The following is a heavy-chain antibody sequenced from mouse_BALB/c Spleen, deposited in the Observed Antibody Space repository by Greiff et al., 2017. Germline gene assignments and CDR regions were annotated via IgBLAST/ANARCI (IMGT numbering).Heavy chain of an antibody. Sequence: QVQLQQPGAELVKPGASVKMSCKASGYTFTSYWMHWVKQRPGQGLEWIGTIDPSDSYTSYNQKFKGKATLTVDTSSSTAYMQLSSLTSEDSAVYYCTRSAYYGNYVFYYAMDYWGQGTSVTVSA. J-gene: IGHJ4*01. CDR1: GYTFTSYW. CDR2: IDPSDSYT. D-gene: IGHD2-10*01. V-gene: IGHV1S127*01. CDR3: TRSAYYGNYVFYYAMDY.